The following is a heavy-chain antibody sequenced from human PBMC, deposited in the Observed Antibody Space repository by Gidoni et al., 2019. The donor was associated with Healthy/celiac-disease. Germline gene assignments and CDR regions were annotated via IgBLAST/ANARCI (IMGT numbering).Heavy chain of an antibody. Sequence: EVQLVESGGGVVRPGGSLRLSCAASGFTFDDYGMSWVRQAPGKGLEVVSGINWNGGSKGYADSVKGRFTISRDNAKNSLYLQMNSLRAEDTALYYCARLNYDILTGYPDYWGQGTLVTVSS. D-gene: IGHD3-9*01. V-gene: IGHV3-20*04. CDR3: ARLNYDILTGYPDY. CDR1: GFTFDDYG. CDR2: INWNGGSK. J-gene: IGHJ4*02.